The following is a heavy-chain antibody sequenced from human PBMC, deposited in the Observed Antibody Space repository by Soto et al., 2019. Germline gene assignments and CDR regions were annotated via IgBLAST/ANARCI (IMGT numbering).Heavy chain of an antibody. CDR2: IIPIFETA. CDR3: ARGGIHFADSSGHAFDS. Sequence: QVELVQSGAEVKKPGSSVKVSCKASGDTFDIYGFNWVRQAPGEGLEWMGVIIPIFETADYAQKFQVRVSISAYKSTSTSYMELGILTSEDTAVYYCARGGIHFADSSGHAFDSWGQGTLISVTS. D-gene: IGHD3-22*01. CDR1: GDTFDIYG. J-gene: IGHJ4*02. V-gene: IGHV1-69*06.